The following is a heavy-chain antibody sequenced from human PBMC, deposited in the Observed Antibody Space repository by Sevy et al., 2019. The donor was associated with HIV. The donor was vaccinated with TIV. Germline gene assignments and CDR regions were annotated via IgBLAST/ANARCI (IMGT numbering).Heavy chain of an antibody. CDR2: VDDSGTT. CDR3: ARDRSGFTYGFGLDH. D-gene: IGHD5-18*01. V-gene: IGHV4-4*07. J-gene: IGHJ4*02. CDR1: GGSISFYY. Sequence: SETLSLTCTVSGGSISFYYWSWIRQPAGKGLEWIGRVDDSGTTNYNPSLESRVTISVDTSKNQFSLRLTSVTAADTAVYYCARDRSGFTYGFGLDHWGQGTLVTVSS.